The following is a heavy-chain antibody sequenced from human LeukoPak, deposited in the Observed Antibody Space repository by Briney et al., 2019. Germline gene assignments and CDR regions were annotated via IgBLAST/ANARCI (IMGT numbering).Heavy chain of an antibody. V-gene: IGHV4-39*02. J-gene: IGHJ4*02. CDR3: ARRKSTMPEYYFDY. D-gene: IGHD2-2*01. CDR1: GGSISSSIYY. Sequence: SETLSLICTVSGGSISSSIYYWGWIRPRPGKGLEWIGNIYHSGSTNYNPSLKSRVTISVDTSKNHFSLQLTSVTAEDTAVYYCARRKSTMPEYYFDYWGQGTLVTVSS. CDR2: IYHSGST.